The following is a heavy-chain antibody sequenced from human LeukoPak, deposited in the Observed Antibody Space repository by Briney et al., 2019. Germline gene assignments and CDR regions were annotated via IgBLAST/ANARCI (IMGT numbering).Heavy chain of an antibody. J-gene: IGHJ6*03. D-gene: IGHD4-17*01. CDR3: ARLMTTVTTSDYYYYMDV. CDR1: GGSVSSYY. CDR2: IYYSGST. Sequence: SETLSLTCTLSGGSVSSYYWSWIRQPPGKGLEWLGYIYYSGSTNYNPSLKSRVTISVDTSKNQFSLKLSSVTAADTAVYYCARLMTTVTTSDYYYYMDVWGKGTTVTVSS. V-gene: IGHV4-59*08.